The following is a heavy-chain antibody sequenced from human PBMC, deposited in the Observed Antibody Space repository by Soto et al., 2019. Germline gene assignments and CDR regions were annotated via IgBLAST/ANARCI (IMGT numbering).Heavy chain of an antibody. D-gene: IGHD5-12*01. J-gene: IGHJ4*02. CDR2: IYYSGST. CDR3: SRCGYDSGIYY. V-gene: IGHV4-39*01. CDR1: GGSISSSTYY. Sequence: SETLSLTCTVSGGSISSSTYYWGWIRQPPGKGLEWFGSIYYSGSTYYNPSLKSRVTISVDTSKNQFSLKLSSVTAADTAVYYCSRCGYDSGIYYWGRGTLVTVSS.